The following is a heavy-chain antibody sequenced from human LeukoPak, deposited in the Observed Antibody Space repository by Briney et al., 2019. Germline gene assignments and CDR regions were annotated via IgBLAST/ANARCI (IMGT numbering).Heavy chain of an antibody. CDR1: GGTFSSYA. Sequence: SVKVSCKASGGTFSSYAISWVRQAPGQGLEWMGGIIPIFGTANYAQKFQGRVTITADESTSTAYMELSSLRSEDTAVYYCARDQIRVGATRNYYYYGMDVWGQGTTVTVSS. CDR3: ARDQIRVGATRNYYYYGMDV. CDR2: IIPIFGTA. J-gene: IGHJ6*02. D-gene: IGHD1-26*01. V-gene: IGHV1-69*13.